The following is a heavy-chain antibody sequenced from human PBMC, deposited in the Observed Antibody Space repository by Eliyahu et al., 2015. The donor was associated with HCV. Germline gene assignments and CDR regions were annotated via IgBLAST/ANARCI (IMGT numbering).Heavy chain of an antibody. CDR3: AKDKGYCSGGSCYSDY. CDR1: GFXFSXYA. CDR2: ISGSGGST. V-gene: IGHV3-23*01. Sequence: EVQLLESGGGLVQPGGSLRLSCAASGFXFSXYAMSWVRQAPGKGLEWVSAISGSGGSTYYADSVKGRFTISRDNSKNTLYLQMNSLRAEDTAVYYCAKDKGYCSGGSCYSDYWGQGTLVTVSS. D-gene: IGHD2-15*01. J-gene: IGHJ4*02.